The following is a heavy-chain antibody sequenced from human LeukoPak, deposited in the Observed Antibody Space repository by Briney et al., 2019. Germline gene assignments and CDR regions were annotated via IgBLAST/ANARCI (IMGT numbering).Heavy chain of an antibody. CDR2: MNPNRGNT. J-gene: IGHJ6*03. Sequence: ASVKVSCKASGYTFTSYDINWVRQATGQGLEWMGWMNPNRGNTADAQKFQGRVTFTRNTSISTAYMELSSLRSEDTAVYYCARVARSRYYYDSSGYSSYYYMDVWGKGTTVTVSS. V-gene: IGHV1-8*03. CDR3: ARVARSRYYYDSSGYSSYYYMDV. D-gene: IGHD3-22*01. CDR1: GYTFTSYD.